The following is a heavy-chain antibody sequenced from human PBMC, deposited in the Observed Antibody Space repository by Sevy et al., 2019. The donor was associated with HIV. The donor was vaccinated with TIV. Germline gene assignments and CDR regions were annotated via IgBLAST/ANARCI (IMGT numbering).Heavy chain of an antibody. CDR3: NTGAGTRRPSRDSVVVPAAREGY. J-gene: IGHJ4*02. CDR2: IKSKTDGGTT. CDR1: GFTFSNAW. Sequence: GGSLRLSCAASGFTFSNAWMSWVRQAPGKGLEWVGRIKSKTDGGTTDYAAPVKGRFTISRDDSTNTLYLQMNSLKTEDTAVYYCNTGAGTRRPSRDSVVVPAAREGYWGQGTLVTVSS. D-gene: IGHD2-2*01. V-gene: IGHV3-15*01.